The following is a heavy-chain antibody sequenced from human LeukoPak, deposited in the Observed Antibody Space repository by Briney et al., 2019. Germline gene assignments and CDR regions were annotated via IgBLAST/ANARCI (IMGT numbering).Heavy chain of an antibody. Sequence: PGRSLRLSCAASGFTFSSYGMQWLRQAPGKGLEWVAVIWYDGSNKYYADSVKGRFTISRDNSKNTLYLQMNSLRAEDTAVYYCAKVGGWYEQYYYYYMDVWGKGTTVTVSS. D-gene: IGHD6-19*01. V-gene: IGHV3-33*06. CDR2: IWYDGSNK. CDR3: AKVGGWYEQYYYYYMDV. J-gene: IGHJ6*03. CDR1: GFTFSSYG.